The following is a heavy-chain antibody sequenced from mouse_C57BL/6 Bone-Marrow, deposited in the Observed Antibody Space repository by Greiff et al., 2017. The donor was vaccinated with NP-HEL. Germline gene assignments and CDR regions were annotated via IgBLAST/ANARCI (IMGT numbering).Heavy chain of an antibody. J-gene: IGHJ4*01. CDR1: GFNIKDYY. D-gene: IGHD1-1*01. V-gene: IGHV14-1*01. CDR3: TTRHSYYYGSSYDAMDY. Sequence: EVQRVESGAELVRPGASVKLSCTASGFNIKDYYMHWVKQRPEQGLEWIGRIDPEDGDTEYAPKFQGKATMTADTSSNTAYLQLSSLTSEDTAVYYCTTRHSYYYGSSYDAMDYWGQGTSVTVSS. CDR2: IDPEDGDT.